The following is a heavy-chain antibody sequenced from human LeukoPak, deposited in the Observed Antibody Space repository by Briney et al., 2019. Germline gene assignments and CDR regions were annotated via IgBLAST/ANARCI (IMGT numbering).Heavy chain of an antibody. CDR3: AKERYSSGWLNWFDP. D-gene: IGHD6-19*01. Sequence: PRGSLRLSCAASGFTFSSYGMHWVRQAPGKGLEWVAVISYDGSNKYYADSVKGRFTISRDNSKNTLYLQMNSLRAEDTAVYYCAKERYSSGWLNWFDPWGQGTLVSVST. V-gene: IGHV3-30*18. CDR1: GFTFSSYG. J-gene: IGHJ5*02. CDR2: ISYDGSNK.